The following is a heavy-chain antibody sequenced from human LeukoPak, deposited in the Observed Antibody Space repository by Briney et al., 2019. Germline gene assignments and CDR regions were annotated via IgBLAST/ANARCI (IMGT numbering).Heavy chain of an antibody. CDR2: IYHSGST. D-gene: IGHD3-16*01. CDR1: GYSISSGYY. Sequence: PSETLSLTCTVSGYSISSGYYGGWIRQPPGKGLEWIGSIYHSGSTYYNPSLKSRVTISVDTSKNQFSLKLSSVTAADTAVYYCARDLPSWAYYYYYYMDVWGKGTTVTVSS. CDR3: ARDLPSWAYYYYYYMDV. V-gene: IGHV4-38-2*02. J-gene: IGHJ6*03.